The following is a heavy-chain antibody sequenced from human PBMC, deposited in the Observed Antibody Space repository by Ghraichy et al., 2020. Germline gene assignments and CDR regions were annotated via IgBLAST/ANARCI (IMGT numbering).Heavy chain of an antibody. CDR1: GYSFTNYW. D-gene: IGHD6-13*01. CDR3: VKRHPEYSSAWSFFDY. Sequence: GESLNISCKGSGYSFTNYWIAWVRQMPGKGLEWMGLIYPGGSDVRYNPSFQGQVTISADKSISTAYLQWSSLKASDTAIYYCVKRHPEYSSAWSFFDYWGQGTLVTVSS. CDR2: IYPGGSDV. V-gene: IGHV5-51*01. J-gene: IGHJ4*02.